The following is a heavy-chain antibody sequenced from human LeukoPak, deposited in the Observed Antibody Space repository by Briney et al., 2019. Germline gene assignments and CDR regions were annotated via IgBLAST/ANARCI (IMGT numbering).Heavy chain of an antibody. CDR1: GFTVSSNY. CDR3: ARLRALCAFDI. D-gene: IGHD3-16*01. V-gene: IGHV3-66*01. CDR2: IYSGGST. J-gene: IGHJ3*02. Sequence: PGGSLRLSCAASGFTVSSNYISWVRQAPGKGLEWVSVIYSGGSTYYADSVKGRFTISRDNSKNTLYLQMDSLRAEDTAVYYCARLRALCAFDIWGQGKMVTVSS.